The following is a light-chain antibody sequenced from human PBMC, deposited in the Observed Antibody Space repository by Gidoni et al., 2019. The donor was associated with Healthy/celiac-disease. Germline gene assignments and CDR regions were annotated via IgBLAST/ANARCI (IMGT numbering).Light chain of an antibody. J-gene: IGLJ2*01. V-gene: IGLV3-1*01. CDR3: QAWDSSSPG. CDR1: KLGDKY. CDR2: QDS. Sequence: SYELTQPPSVSVSPGQTASITCSGDKLGDKYACWYQQKPGQSPVLVIYQDSKRPSGIPERFSGSNSGNTATLTISGTQAMDEADYYCQAWDSSSPGFGGGTKLTVL.